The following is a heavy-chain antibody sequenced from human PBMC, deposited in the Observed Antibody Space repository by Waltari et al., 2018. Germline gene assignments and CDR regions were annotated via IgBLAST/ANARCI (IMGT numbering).Heavy chain of an antibody. D-gene: IGHD3-22*01. Sequence: QVQLVQSGAEVQKPGSSVKVSCQASGGTFSSYAISWVRQAPGQGLEWMGGSIPILGTANDEQKVQGRVTISTDESTSTADMELRSLRSEDTAVYYCARAYYDDSINWFDPWGQGTLVTVSS. CDR3: ARAYYDDSINWFDP. V-gene: IGHV1-69*05. CDR2: SIPILGTA. CDR1: GGTFSSYA. J-gene: IGHJ5*02.